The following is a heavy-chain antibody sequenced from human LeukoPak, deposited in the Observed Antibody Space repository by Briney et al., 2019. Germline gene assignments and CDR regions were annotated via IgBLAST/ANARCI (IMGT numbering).Heavy chain of an antibody. J-gene: IGHJ1*01. D-gene: IGHD6-19*01. V-gene: IGHV1-2*02. Sequence: ASVKPSCKASGHTVTRSYLHWGPRAPRQRLKWRGWFHPNSGSTNYAQKFQGRVTMTRDTSISTAYMELSSLRSDDTAVYYCARRAAVPGWGQGTRVTVSS. CDR1: GHTVTRSY. CDR2: FHPNSGST. CDR3: ARRAAVPG.